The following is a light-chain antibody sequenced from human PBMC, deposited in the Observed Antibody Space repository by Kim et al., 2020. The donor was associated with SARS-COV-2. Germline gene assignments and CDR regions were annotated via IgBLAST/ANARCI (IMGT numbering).Light chain of an antibody. Sequence: TIHASGSSCNKRAGYNGPWYQQHPGTAPKPLIYGNRKRPSGVPDRFSGSKSGTSASLAITGLQAEDEADYYCQSYDSSLSGWVFGGGTQLTVL. CDR1: SCNKRAGYN. V-gene: IGLV1-40*01. CDR3: QSYDSSLSGWV. J-gene: IGLJ3*02. CDR2: GNR.